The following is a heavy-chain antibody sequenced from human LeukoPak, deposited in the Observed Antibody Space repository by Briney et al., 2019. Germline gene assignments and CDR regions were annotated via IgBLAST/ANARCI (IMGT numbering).Heavy chain of an antibody. D-gene: IGHD3-22*01. CDR3: ARGLGSYYDSSGYYYLSGGGAFDI. Sequence: PSETLSLTCTVSGGSICSYYWSWIRQPPGKGLEWIGYIYYSGSTNYNPSLKSRVTISVDTSKNQFSLKLSSVTAADTAVYYCARGLGSYYDSSGYYYLSGGGAFDIWGQGTMVTVSS. J-gene: IGHJ3*02. CDR1: GGSICSYY. CDR2: IYYSGST. V-gene: IGHV4-59*08.